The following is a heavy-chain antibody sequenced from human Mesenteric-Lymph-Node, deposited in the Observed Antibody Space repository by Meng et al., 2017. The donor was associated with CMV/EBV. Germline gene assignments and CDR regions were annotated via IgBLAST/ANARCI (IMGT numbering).Heavy chain of an antibody. V-gene: IGHV4-34*01. CDR2: INHSGST. CDR1: GGSFSVYY. D-gene: IGHD3-9*01. J-gene: IGHJ4*02. Sequence: VQFNHGGQWLLKASECLSLTWAVYGGSFSVYYWNCIPPSPETGLEWIGEINHSGSTTYNPSFTSRIIISVDTSTNQISLNMSSVTAADTAVYYCARGSSYDILTGYFDYWGQGALVTVSS. CDR3: ARGSSYDILTGYFDY.